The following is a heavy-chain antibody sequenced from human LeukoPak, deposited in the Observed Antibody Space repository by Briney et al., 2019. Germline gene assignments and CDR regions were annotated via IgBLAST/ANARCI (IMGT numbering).Heavy chain of an antibody. Sequence: GTSLRLSCAGSGFTFSAYAIHWVRQAPGKGLEWVARIWYDGTNQNYADTAKGRFTISRDHSQNKVYLQMSGLRPADTAVYYCARDAEDYFDSSASFDSWGQGTLVTVSS. J-gene: IGHJ4*02. CDR2: IWYDGTNQ. V-gene: IGHV3-30*04. CDR3: ARDAEDYFDSSASFDS. CDR1: GFTFSAYA. D-gene: IGHD3-22*01.